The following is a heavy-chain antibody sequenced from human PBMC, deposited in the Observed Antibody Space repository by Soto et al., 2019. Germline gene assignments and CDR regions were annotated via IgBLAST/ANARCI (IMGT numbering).Heavy chain of an antibody. Sequence: QVQLVQSGAEVKKPGSSVKVSCKASGGTFSSYGINWVRQAPGQGLEWLGGIIPIFGTAYYAQHFQGRVTITADESTSTADMELISLRSEDTAVYDCARGVEYSTSSPFDYWGQGTLVTVSS. CDR1: GGTFSSYG. J-gene: IGHJ4*02. CDR2: IIPIFGTA. CDR3: ARGVEYSTSSPFDY. D-gene: IGHD6-6*01. V-gene: IGHV1-69*01.